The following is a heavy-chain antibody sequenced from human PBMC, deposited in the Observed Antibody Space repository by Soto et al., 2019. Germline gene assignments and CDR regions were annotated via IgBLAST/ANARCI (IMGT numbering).Heavy chain of an antibody. Sequence: GGSLRLSCAASGFTFSSYAMSWVRQAPGKGLEWVSAISGSGGSTYYADSVKGRFTISRDNSKNTLYLQMNSLRAEDTAVYYCAKVLYSSSWGGKYYFDYWGQGTLVTVSS. CDR1: GFTFSSYA. CDR3: AKVLYSSSWGGKYYFDY. V-gene: IGHV3-23*01. J-gene: IGHJ4*02. D-gene: IGHD6-13*01. CDR2: ISGSGGST.